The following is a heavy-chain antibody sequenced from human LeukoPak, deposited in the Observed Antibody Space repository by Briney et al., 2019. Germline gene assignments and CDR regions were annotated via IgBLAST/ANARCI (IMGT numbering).Heavy chain of an antibody. J-gene: IGHJ4*02. D-gene: IGHD5-18*01. Sequence: ASVKVSCKASGYTFTGYYIHWVRQAPGQGLEWMGSINPDSGGTTYAQRFQGRVTMTRDTSISTAYMELITLTSDDTAVYYCARDVDTAMVTDYWGQGTLVTVSS. CDR3: ARDVDTAMVTDY. V-gene: IGHV1-2*02. CDR2: INPDSGGT. CDR1: GYTFTGYY.